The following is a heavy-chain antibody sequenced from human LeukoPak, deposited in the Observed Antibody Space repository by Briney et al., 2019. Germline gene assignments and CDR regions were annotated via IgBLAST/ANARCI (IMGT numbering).Heavy chain of an antibody. J-gene: IGHJ6*02. CDR2: IYYSGSA. D-gene: IGHD2-2*01. Sequence: SETLSLTCTVSGGSINNYYWSWIRQPPGKGLEYIGYIYYSGSANYNPSLKSRVTISVDPSKNQFSLRLSSVTAADTAMYYCARDKLVGYYYGMDVWGQGTTVTVSS. CDR3: ARDKLVGYYYGMDV. V-gene: IGHV4-59*01. CDR1: GGSINNYY.